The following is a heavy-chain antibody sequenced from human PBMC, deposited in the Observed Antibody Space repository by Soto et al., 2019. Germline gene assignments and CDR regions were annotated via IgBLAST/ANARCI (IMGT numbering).Heavy chain of an antibody. CDR3: ARAHMTDYINGVVASNWFDP. D-gene: IGHD3-9*01. CDR2: IYYAGTT. Sequence: SETLSLTCTVSCDSVSSNIHYWSWIRQPPGKGLEWIGYIYYAGTTSYNVSLKSRVSFSVDTSKNQFSLKLTSITAADTAVYYCARAHMTDYINGVVASNWFDPWGRGTLVTVSS. CDR1: CDSVSSNIHY. J-gene: IGHJ5*02. V-gene: IGHV4-61*01.